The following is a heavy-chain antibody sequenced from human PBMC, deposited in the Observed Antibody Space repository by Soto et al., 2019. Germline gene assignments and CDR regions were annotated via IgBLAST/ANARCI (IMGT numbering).Heavy chain of an antibody. Sequence: VQLLESGGGLVQPGGSLRLSCAASGFTFTTYAMTWVRQAPGKGLEWVSGIYTSGVPKYADSVQGRFTISRDDSKSTLYLQMNSLRAEDTAVYYCTRDWERDAAAFFDYWGQGTLVTVSS. J-gene: IGHJ4*02. D-gene: IGHD3-3*02. CDR3: TRDWERDAAAFFDY. CDR1: GFTFTTYA. V-gene: IGHV3-23*05. CDR2: IYTSGVP.